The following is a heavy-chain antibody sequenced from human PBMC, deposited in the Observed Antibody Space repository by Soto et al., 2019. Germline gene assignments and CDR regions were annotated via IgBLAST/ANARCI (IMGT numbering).Heavy chain of an antibody. CDR2: ISSSSSYI. CDR1: GFTFSSYS. CDR3: ARSEYYYDSSGSYDAFDI. J-gene: IGHJ3*02. D-gene: IGHD3-22*01. V-gene: IGHV3-21*01. Sequence: GSLRLSCAASGFTFSSYSMNWVRQAPGKGLEWVSSISSSSSYIYYADSVKGRFTISRDNAKNSLYLQMNSLRAEDTAVYYCARSEYYYDSSGSYDAFDIWDQGTMVTVSS.